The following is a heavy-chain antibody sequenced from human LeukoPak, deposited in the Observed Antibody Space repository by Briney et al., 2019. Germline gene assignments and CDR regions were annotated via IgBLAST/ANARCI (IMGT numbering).Heavy chain of an antibody. CDR2: ISSSGTTI. Sequence: GGSLRLSCTASGFTLSDHFMTWIRQAPGKGLEWLSYISSSGTTIYYADPVKGRFTISRDNAKNSLYLQMNSLRAEDTAVYYCARDPNYGSGSGPFDIWGQGTMVTVSS. V-gene: IGHV3-11*01. CDR1: GFTLSDHF. CDR3: ARDPNYGSGSGPFDI. J-gene: IGHJ3*02. D-gene: IGHD3-10*01.